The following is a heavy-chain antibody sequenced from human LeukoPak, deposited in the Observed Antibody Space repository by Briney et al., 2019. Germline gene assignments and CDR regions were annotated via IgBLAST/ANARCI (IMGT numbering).Heavy chain of an antibody. J-gene: IGHJ4*02. D-gene: IGHD3-3*01. CDR3: ARGRRLRFLEWFQTHFDY. Sequence: GASVKVSCKASGYTFTDYYIHWVRQAPGQGLEWMGIINPSGGSTSYAQKFQGRVTMTRDTSTSTVYMELSSLRSEDTAVYYCARGRRLRFLEWFQTHFDYWGQGTLVTVSS. CDR1: GYTFTDYY. CDR2: INPSGGST. V-gene: IGHV1-46*03.